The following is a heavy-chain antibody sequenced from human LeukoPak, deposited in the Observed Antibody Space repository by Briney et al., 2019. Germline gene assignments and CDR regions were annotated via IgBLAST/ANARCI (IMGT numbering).Heavy chain of an antibody. CDR3: ARDYGEGAFDI. V-gene: IGHV3-11*01. J-gene: IGHJ3*02. D-gene: IGHD4/OR15-4a*01. CDR2: ISSSGSTI. CDR1: GGSFSGYY. Sequence: KPSETLSLTCAVYGGSFSGYYMSWTRQAPGKGLEWVSYISSSGSTIYYADSVKGRFTISRDNAKNSLYLQMNSLRAEDTAVYYCARDYGEGAFDIWGQGTMVTVSS.